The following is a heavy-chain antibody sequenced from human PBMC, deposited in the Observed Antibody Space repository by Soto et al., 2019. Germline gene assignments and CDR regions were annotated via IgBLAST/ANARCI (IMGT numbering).Heavy chain of an antibody. CDR3: ARRSMTTGAPWQAANWFDP. J-gene: IGHJ5*02. V-gene: IGHV4-30-2*01. CDR1: GGSISSGGYS. CDR2: IYHSGST. D-gene: IGHD4-17*01. Sequence: SETLSLTCAVSGGSISSGGYSWSWIRQPPGKGLEWIGYIYHSGSTYYNPSLKSRVTISVDRSKNQFSLKLSSVTAADTAVYYCARRSMTTGAPWQAANWFDPWGQGTLVTVS.